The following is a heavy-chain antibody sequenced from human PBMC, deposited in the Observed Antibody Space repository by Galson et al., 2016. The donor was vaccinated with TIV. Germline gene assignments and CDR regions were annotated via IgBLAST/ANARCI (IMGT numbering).Heavy chain of an antibody. Sequence: SLRLSCAASGFTFDDYGMTWVRQVPGKGLEWVADIIGNGIISDDTDSVKGRFTISRDNAKNSRNLQLNSLRSDDTALYLCARHVTCGGDCYYFDYWGQGTLVTVSS. V-gene: IGHV3-20*01. D-gene: IGHD2-21*01. CDR2: IIGNGIIS. J-gene: IGHJ4*02. CDR3: ARHVTCGGDCYYFDY. CDR1: GFTFDDYG.